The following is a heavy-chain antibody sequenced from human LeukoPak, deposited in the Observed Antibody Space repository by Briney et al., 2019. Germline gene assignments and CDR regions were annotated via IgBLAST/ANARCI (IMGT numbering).Heavy chain of an antibody. D-gene: IGHD2-2*01. Sequence: ASVNVSCKASGYTFTSYGISWVRQAPGQGLEWMGWISAYNGNTNYAQKLQGRVTMTTDTSKSTAYMELRSLRSDDTAVYYCARDLGDIVVVPAATYYYYYMDVWGKGTTVTVSS. V-gene: IGHV1-18*01. CDR2: ISAYNGNT. CDR1: GYTFTSYG. CDR3: ARDLGDIVVVPAATYYYYYMDV. J-gene: IGHJ6*03.